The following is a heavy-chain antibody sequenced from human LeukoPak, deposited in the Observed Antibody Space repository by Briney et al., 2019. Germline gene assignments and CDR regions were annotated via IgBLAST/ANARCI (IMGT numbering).Heavy chain of an antibody. J-gene: IGHJ6*04. V-gene: IGHV1-69*06. CDR1: GGTFSSYA. D-gene: IGHD6-6*01. Sequence: ASVKVSCKASGGTFSSYAISWVRQAPGQGLEWMGGIIPIFGTANYAQKFQGRVTITADKSTSTAYMELSSLRSEDTAVYYCASGNIGSSPLSMDVWGKGTTVTVSS. CDR3: ASGNIGSSPLSMDV. CDR2: IIPIFGTA.